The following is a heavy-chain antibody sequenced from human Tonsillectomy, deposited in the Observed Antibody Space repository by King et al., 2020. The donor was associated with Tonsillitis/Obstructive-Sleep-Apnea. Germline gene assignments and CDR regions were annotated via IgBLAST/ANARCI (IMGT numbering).Heavy chain of an antibody. CDR3: TRSRHGSGSPRGYFYYGMDV. D-gene: IGHD3-10*01. Sequence: VQLVESGGGLVKPGGSLRLSCAASGFTFSDVWMNWVRQAPGKGLEWVGRIKNKRDGGTTDYAAPVKGRFTISRDDSKNTVYLQMNSLQTEDRAVCYCTRSRHGSGSPRGYFYYGMDVWGQGTTVTVSS. CDR2: IKNKRDGGTT. V-gene: IGHV3-15*07. J-gene: IGHJ6*02. CDR1: GFTFSDVW.